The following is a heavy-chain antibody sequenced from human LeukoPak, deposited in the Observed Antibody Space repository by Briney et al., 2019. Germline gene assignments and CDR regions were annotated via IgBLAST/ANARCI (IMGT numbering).Heavy chain of an antibody. CDR2: ISAYNGNT. D-gene: IGHD2-2*01. Sequence: ASVKVSCKASGYTFTSYGISWVRQAPGQGLEWMGWISAYNGNTSYAQKLQGRVTMTTDTSTSTAYMELRSLRSDDTAVYYCARDGTRYCSSTSCPLDYWGQGTLVTVSS. J-gene: IGHJ4*02. V-gene: IGHV1-18*01. CDR3: ARDGTRYCSSTSCPLDY. CDR1: GYTFTSYG.